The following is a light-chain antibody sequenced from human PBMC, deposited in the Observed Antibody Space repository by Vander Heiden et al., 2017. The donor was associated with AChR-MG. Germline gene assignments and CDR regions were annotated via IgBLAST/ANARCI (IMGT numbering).Light chain of an antibody. J-gene: IGLJ2*01. CDR3: QSSDSSMSAVV. CDR2: DNR. Sequence: QSVLTQPPSVSGAPGQTVTISCTGSRSNIGAAYDVHRYQQAPGTAPKILIYDNRSRPPGVPARFSGSKSGTSASLPTTGLQAEDEAAYYCQSSDSSMSAVVFGGGTKLTVL. V-gene: IGLV1-40*01. CDR1: RSNIGAAYD.